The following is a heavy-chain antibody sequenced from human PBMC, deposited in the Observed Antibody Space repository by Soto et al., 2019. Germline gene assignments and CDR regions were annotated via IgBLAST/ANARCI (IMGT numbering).Heavy chain of an antibody. CDR3: ARRLGPRGIDP. Sequence: QVQLQESGPGLVEPSETLSLTCTVSGGFINSNYWSWIRQPPGQGLEWIGCISYSGSTNYNPSLKSRVTISVDTSKNQFSLKLSSVTDADTAVYYCARRLGPRGIDPWGQGTLVTVSS. J-gene: IGHJ5*02. CDR1: GGFINSNY. V-gene: IGHV4-59*08. CDR2: ISYSGST. D-gene: IGHD1-26*01.